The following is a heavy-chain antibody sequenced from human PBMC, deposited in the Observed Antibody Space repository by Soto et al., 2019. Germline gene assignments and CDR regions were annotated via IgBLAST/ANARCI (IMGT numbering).Heavy chain of an antibody. CDR1: GFTFTVYS. D-gene: IGHD7-27*01. J-gene: IGHJ4*02. CDR2: INSRSSK. V-gene: IGHV3-48*01. Sequence: EVQLVESGGGLVQPGGSLRLSCAASGFTFTVYSMTWLRQAPGKGLEWVSYINSRSSKYYGDSVKGRFTVSRDNVKNSLYLQMDSLRAEDTAVYYCVRSNGGYFDYWGQGTLVTVSS. CDR3: VRSNGGYFDY.